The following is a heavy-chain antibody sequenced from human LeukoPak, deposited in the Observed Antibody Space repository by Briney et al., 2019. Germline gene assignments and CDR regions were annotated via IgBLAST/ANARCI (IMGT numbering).Heavy chain of an antibody. CDR2: ISSSSSYI. CDR3: AREAVACRSPNFDY. J-gene: IGHJ4*02. CDR1: GFTFSSYS. V-gene: IGHV3-21*01. D-gene: IGHD6-19*01. Sequence: GGSLRLSCAASGFTFSSYSMNWVRQAPGKGLEWVSSISSSSSYIYYADSVKGRFTISRDNAKNSLYLQMNSLRAEDTAVYYCAREAVACRSPNFDYWGQGTLVTVSS.